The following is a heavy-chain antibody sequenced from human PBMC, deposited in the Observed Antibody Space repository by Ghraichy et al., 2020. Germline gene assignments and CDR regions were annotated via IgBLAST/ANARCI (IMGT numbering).Heavy chain of an antibody. D-gene: IGHD3-22*01. CDR1: GGSISSSSYY. CDR2: IYYSGST. V-gene: IGHV4-39*01. CDR3: AKVSYYYDTSGYRGWFDP. Sequence: ETLSLTCTVSGGSISSSSYYWDWIRQPPGKGLEWIGTIYYSGSTYYNPSLRSRVTISVDTSKNQFSLKLSSVTAADTAVYYCAKVSYYYDTSGYRGWFDPWGQGTLVTVSS. J-gene: IGHJ5*02.